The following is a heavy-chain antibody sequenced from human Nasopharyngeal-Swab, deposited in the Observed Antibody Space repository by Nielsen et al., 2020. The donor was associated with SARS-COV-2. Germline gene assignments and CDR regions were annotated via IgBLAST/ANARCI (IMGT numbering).Heavy chain of an antibody. CDR3: ARDRVGWSIDY. D-gene: IGHD2-15*01. Sequence: SLKISCAASGFTFSSYGMHWVRQAPGKGLEWVAVISYDGSNKYYADSVKGRFTISRDNSKNTLYLQMNSLRAEDTAVYYCARDRVGWSIDYWGQGTLVTVSS. CDR1: GFTFSSYG. J-gene: IGHJ4*02. CDR2: ISYDGSNK. V-gene: IGHV3-30*19.